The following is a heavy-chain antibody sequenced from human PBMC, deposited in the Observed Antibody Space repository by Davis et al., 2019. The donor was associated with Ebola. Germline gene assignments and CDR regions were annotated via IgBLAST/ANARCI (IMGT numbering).Heavy chain of an antibody. CDR2: INHSGST. J-gene: IGHJ4*02. CDR3: AREEGYCSGGSCYSGYFDY. Sequence: SETLSLTCTVSGGSVSSGSYYWSWIRQPPGKGLEWIAEINHSGSTNYNPSLKSRVTISVDTSKNQFSLNLNSVTAADTAVYYCAREEGYCSGGSCYSGYFDYWGQGTLVTVSS. D-gene: IGHD2-15*01. V-gene: IGHV4-39*02. CDR1: GGSVSSGSYY.